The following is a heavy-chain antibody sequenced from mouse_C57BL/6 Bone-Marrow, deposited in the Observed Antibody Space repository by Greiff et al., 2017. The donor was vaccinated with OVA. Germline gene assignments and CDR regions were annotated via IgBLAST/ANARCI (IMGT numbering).Heavy chain of an antibody. CDR1: GFTFSDFY. Sequence: EVHLVESGGGLVQSGRSLRLSCATSGFTFSDFYMEWVRQAPGKGLEWIAASRNKANDYTTEYSASVKGRFIVSRDTSQSILYLQMNALRAEDTAIYYCARDAPYDYERYFDVWGTGTTVTVSS. J-gene: IGHJ1*03. V-gene: IGHV7-1*01. CDR3: ARDAPYDYERYFDV. CDR2: SRNKANDYTT. D-gene: IGHD2-4*01.